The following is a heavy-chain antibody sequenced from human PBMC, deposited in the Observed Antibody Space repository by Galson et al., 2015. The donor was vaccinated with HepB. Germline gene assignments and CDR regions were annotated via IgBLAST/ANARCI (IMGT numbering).Heavy chain of an antibody. CDR1: GFTFTSYA. CDR3: AKDNDVKADADNSHYFDF. V-gene: IGHV3-23*01. J-gene: IGHJ4*02. D-gene: IGHD1-1*01. CDR2: VSRSGGNT. Sequence: SLRLSCAASGFTFTSYAMTWVRQAPGKGLEWVSTVSRSGGNTFYADSVKGRFTISKDNSKNTMYLQMNSLRAEDSAIYYRAKDNDVKADADNSHYFDFWGQGTLVTVFS.